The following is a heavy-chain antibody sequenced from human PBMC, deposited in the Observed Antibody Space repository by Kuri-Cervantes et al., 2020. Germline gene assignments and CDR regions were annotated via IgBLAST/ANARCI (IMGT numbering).Heavy chain of an antibody. V-gene: IGHV3-23*01. J-gene: IGHJ3*02. CDR2: ISGSGGST. Sequence: GESLKISCAASGFTFSSYAMSWVRQAPGKGLEWVSAISGSGGSTYYADSVKGRFTISRDNSKNTLYLQMNSLRAEDTAVYYCARHSSGSYGPFHAFDIWGQGTMVTVSS. D-gene: IGHD1-26*01. CDR3: ARHSSGSYGPFHAFDI. CDR1: GFTFSSYA.